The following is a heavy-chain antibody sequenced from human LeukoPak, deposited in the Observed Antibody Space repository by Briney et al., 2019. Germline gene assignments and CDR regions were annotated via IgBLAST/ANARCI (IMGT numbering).Heavy chain of an antibody. CDR1: GFTFSSYW. J-gene: IGHJ4*02. D-gene: IGHD5-18*01. CDR2: IKQDGSEK. CDR3: ARDRRLPDFDY. V-gene: IGHV3-7*01. Sequence: PGGSLRLSCAASGFTFSSYWMSWVRQAPGKGLEWVVNIKQDGSEKYYVDSVKGRFTISRDNAKNSLYLQMNSLRAEDTAVYYCARDRRLPDFDYWGQGTLVTVSS.